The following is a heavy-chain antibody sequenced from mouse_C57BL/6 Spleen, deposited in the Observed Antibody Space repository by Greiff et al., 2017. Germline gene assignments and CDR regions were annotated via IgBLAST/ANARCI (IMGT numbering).Heavy chain of an antibody. V-gene: IGHV10-1*01. Sequence: EVKVVESGGGLVQPKGSLKLSCAASGFSFNTYAMNWVRQAPGKGLEWVARIRSKSNNYATYYADSVKDRFTISRDDSESMLYLQMNNLKTEDTAMYYCVRQEDWDYFDYWGQGTTLTVSS. CDR3: VRQEDWDYFDY. CDR1: GFSFNTYA. CDR2: IRSKSNNYAT. J-gene: IGHJ2*01. D-gene: IGHD4-1*01.